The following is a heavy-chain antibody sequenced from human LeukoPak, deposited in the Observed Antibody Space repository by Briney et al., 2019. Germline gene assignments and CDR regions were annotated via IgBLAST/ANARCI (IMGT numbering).Heavy chain of an antibody. CDR1: GGTFSSYA. D-gene: IGHD5/OR15-5a*01. V-gene: IGHV1-69*13. Sequence: SVKVSFKASGGTFSSYAISWVRQAPGQGLEWMGGIIPIFGTANYAQKFQGRVTITADESTSTAYMELSGLRSEDTAVYYCASGISVWVAYFDYWGQGTLVTVSS. CDR3: ASGISVWVAYFDY. CDR2: IIPIFGTA. J-gene: IGHJ4*02.